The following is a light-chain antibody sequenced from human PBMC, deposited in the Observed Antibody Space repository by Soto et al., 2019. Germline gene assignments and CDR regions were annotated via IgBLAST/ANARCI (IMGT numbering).Light chain of an antibody. V-gene: IGKV3-11*01. CDR3: QQRRGT. CDR1: QSISTY. Sequence: EIVLTQSPATLSLSAGEGATLSCRASQSISTYLAWYQQKPGQAPRLLIYDASNRAPGIPARFSGSGSGTDFTLRIGSLEPEDFAVYYCQQRRGTFGQGTKLEI. CDR2: DAS. J-gene: IGKJ2*02.